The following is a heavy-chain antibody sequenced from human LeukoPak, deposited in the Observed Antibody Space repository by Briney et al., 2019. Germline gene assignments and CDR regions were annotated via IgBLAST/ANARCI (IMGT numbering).Heavy chain of an antibody. D-gene: IGHD3-10*01. CDR2: IYTSGST. CDR1: GGSNSSGSYY. Sequence: NPSETLSLTCTVSGGSNSSGSYYWGWIRQPAGKGLEWIGRIYTSGSTNYNPSLKRRVTISVDTSKNQFSLKLSSVTAADTAVYYCPRGRVVYYYGSGSYRNWFDPWGQGTLVTVSS. CDR3: PRGRVVYYYGSGSYRNWFDP. J-gene: IGHJ5*02. V-gene: IGHV4-61*02.